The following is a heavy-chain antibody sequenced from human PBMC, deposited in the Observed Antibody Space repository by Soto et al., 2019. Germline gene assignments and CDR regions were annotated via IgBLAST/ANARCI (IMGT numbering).Heavy chain of an antibody. Sequence: GGSLRLSCAASGFTFSSYGMHWVRQAPGKGLEWVAVISYDGSNKYYADSVKGRFTISRDNSKNTLYLQMNSLRAEDTAVYYCAKDWGRAARRSPLGYWGQGTLVTVSS. CDR1: GFTFSSYG. CDR3: AKDWGRAARRSPLGY. D-gene: IGHD6-6*01. CDR2: ISYDGSNK. J-gene: IGHJ4*02. V-gene: IGHV3-30*18.